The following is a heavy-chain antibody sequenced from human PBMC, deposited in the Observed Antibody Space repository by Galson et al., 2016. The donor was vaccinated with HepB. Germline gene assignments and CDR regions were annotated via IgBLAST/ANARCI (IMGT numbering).Heavy chain of an antibody. D-gene: IGHD3-22*01. CDR1: GFTFSSYD. V-gene: IGHV3-13*01. Sequence: SLRLSCAASGFTFSSYDMHWVRQATGKGLEWVSAIDIAGDTYYPGSVKGRFTISRENAKNSLYLQMNSLRAEDTAVYYCARAYHPYDSSGYHFDFWGQGTLVTVSS. CDR3: ARAYHPYDSSGYHFDF. J-gene: IGHJ4*02. CDR2: IDIAGDT.